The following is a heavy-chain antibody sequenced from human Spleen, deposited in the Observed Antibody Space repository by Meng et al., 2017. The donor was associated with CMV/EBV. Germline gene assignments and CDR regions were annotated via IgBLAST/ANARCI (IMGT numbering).Heavy chain of an antibody. CDR2: ISYDGSYK. CDR3: ATSRFHGDITDAVNI. Sequence: GESLKISCAASGFTLNSYTVHWVRQAPGKGLEWMAVISYDGSYKYYGDSVKGRFTVSRDNSKRSVYLQMNSLRPEDTAVYYCATSRFHGDITDAVNIWGQGTLVTVS. CDR1: GFTLNSYT. V-gene: IGHV3-30-3*01. D-gene: IGHD4-17*01. J-gene: IGHJ3*02.